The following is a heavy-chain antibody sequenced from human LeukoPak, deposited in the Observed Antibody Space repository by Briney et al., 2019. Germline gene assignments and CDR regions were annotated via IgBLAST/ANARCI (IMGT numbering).Heavy chain of an antibody. V-gene: IGHV3-33*01. J-gene: IGHJ4*02. Sequence: GRSLRLSCEASGFTFSSYGIHWVRQAPGKGLEWVAVIWSDGSNKYYADSVKGRFTISRDNSKNTLYLQLNSLRAEDTAVYYCARASGGFDYWGQGTLVTVSS. D-gene: IGHD1-26*01. CDR1: GFTFSSYG. CDR2: IWSDGSNK. CDR3: ARASGGFDY.